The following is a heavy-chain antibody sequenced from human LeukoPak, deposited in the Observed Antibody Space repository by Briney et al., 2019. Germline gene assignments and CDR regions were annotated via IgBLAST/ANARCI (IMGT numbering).Heavy chain of an antibody. D-gene: IGHD1-26*01. V-gene: IGHV3-33*01. CDR1: GFTFSSYG. J-gene: IGHJ4*02. Sequence: HPGRSLRLSCAASGFTFSSYGMHWVRQAPGKGLEWVSVIWYDGSNKYYADSVKGRFTISRDNSKNTLYLQMNSLRAEDTAVYYCARSFLQWELLYLPDWGQGTLVTVSS. CDR2: IWYDGSNK. CDR3: ARSFLQWELLYLPD.